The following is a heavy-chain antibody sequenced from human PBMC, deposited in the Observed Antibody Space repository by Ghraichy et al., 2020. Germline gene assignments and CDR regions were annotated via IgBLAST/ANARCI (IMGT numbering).Heavy chain of an antibody. D-gene: IGHD3-16*01. CDR3: AELRTPEDYYGMDV. J-gene: IGHJ6*02. CDR1: GFTFSSYA. Sequence: GGSLRLSCAASGFTFSSYAMSWVRQAPGKGLEWVSAISGSGGSTYYADSVKGRFTISRDNSKNTLYLQMNSLRAEDTAVYYCAELRTPEDYYGMDVWGQGTTVTVSS. CDR2: ISGSGGST. V-gene: IGHV3-23*01.